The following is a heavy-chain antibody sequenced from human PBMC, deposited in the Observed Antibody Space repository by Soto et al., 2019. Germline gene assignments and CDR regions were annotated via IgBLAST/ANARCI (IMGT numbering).Heavy chain of an antibody. CDR1: GFTFSSYG. Sequence: PGGSLRLSCAASGFTFSSYGMHWVRQAPGKGLEWVAVISYDGSNKYYADSVKGRFTISRDNSKNTLYLQMNSLRAEDTAVYYCAKDTLRRGIVATIKRGFDYWGQGTLVTVSS. V-gene: IGHV3-30*18. D-gene: IGHD5-12*01. J-gene: IGHJ4*02. CDR3: AKDTLRRGIVATIKRGFDY. CDR2: ISYDGSNK.